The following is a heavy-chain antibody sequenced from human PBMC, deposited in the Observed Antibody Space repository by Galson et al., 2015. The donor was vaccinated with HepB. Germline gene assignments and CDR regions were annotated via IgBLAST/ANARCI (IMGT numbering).Heavy chain of an antibody. Sequence: ETLSLTCTVSGGSISSYYWSWIRQPPGKGLEWIGYIYYSGSTNYNPSLKSRVTISVDTSKNQFSLKLSSVTAADTAVYYCAREGGASYGDDEPNAFDIWGQGTMVTVSS. CDR2: IYYSGST. V-gene: IGHV4-59*01. D-gene: IGHD4-17*01. CDR1: GGSISSYY. J-gene: IGHJ3*02. CDR3: AREGGASYGDDEPNAFDI.